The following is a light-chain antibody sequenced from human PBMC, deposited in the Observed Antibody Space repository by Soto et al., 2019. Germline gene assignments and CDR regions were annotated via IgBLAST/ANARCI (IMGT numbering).Light chain of an antibody. CDR2: TDY. CDR1: SSNIGTYT. Sequence: QSVLTQPPSASGTPGQRVTISCSGSSSNIGTYTVNWYQQLPGTATKLLIYTDYQRPSGVPDRFSGSKSGTSASLAINGLHSEDEADYYCASWDDNLNGGVFGGGTKVTVL. CDR3: ASWDDNLNGGV. J-gene: IGLJ3*02. V-gene: IGLV1-44*01.